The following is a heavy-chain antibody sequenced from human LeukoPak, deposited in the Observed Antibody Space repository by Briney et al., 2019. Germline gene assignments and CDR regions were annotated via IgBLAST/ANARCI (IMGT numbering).Heavy chain of an antibody. D-gene: IGHD6-13*01. J-gene: IGHJ3*02. CDR2: ISWNSGSI. Sequence: GGSLRLSCAASGFTCDDYAMHWVRQAPGKGLEWVSGISWNSGSIGYADSVKGRFTISRDNAKNSLYLQMNSLRAEDMALYYCAKGRDSGIAAAGAFDIWGQGTMVTVSS. CDR1: GFTCDDYA. CDR3: AKGRDSGIAAAGAFDI. V-gene: IGHV3-9*03.